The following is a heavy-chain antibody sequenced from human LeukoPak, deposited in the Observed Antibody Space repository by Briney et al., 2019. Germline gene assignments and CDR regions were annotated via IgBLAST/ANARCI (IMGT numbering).Heavy chain of an antibody. CDR3: AKDYCSSTCCYTDY. CDR2: ISWNSGSI. J-gene: IGHJ4*02. V-gene: IGHV3-9*01. D-gene: IGHD2-2*02. Sequence: PGGSLRLSCAASGFTFDNYAMHWVRQAPGKGLEWVSGISWNSGSIGYADSVKGRFTISSDSAKNSLYLQMNSLRAEDTALYFCAKDYCSSTCCYTDYWGQGTLVTVSS. CDR1: GFTFDNYA.